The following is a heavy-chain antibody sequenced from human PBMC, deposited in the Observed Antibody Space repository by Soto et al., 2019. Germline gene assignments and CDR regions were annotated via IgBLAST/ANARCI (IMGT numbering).Heavy chain of an antibody. CDR1: GFTFDDYA. D-gene: IGHD3-16*01. CDR3: AKDTATRGIDAFDI. CDR2: ISWNSGSI. V-gene: IGHV3-9*01. Sequence: DVQLVESGGGLVQPGRSLRLSCAASGFTFDDYAMHWVRQAPGKGLEWVSGISWNSGSIGYVDSVKGRFTISRDNAKNSLYLQMNSLRAEDTALYYCAKDTATRGIDAFDIWGQGTMVTVSS. J-gene: IGHJ3*02.